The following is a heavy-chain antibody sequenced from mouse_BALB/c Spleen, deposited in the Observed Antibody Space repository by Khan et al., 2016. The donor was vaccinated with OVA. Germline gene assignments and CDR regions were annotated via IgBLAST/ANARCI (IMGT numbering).Heavy chain of an antibody. V-gene: IGHV7-3*02. CDR1: GFTFTDYY. CDR2: IRNKANGYTT. CDR3: AGGGVFAY. J-gene: IGHJ3*01. Sequence: EVKLVESGGGLVQPGVSLRLSCATSGFTFTDYYMSWVRQPLGKALEWLGFIRNKANGYTTEYSASVKGRFTISRATPQSILYLQMNTLGAEDIAAYNWAGGGVFAYWGQEALVTVSA.